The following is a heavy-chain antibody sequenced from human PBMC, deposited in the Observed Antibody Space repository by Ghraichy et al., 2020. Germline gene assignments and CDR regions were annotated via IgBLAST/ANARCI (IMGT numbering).Heavy chain of an antibody. Sequence: GGSLRLSCATSGFTFKDHYMSWIRQAPGKGLEWLAYISSSGNTKYYADSVKDRFTISRDNAKNSVYLQMNYLRVDDTAVYYCAREREGYGGNSDWSYWGQGTLVTVSS. CDR3: AREREGYGGNSDWSY. J-gene: IGHJ4*02. CDR1: GFTFKDHY. CDR2: ISSSGNTK. D-gene: IGHD4-23*01. V-gene: IGHV3-11*01.